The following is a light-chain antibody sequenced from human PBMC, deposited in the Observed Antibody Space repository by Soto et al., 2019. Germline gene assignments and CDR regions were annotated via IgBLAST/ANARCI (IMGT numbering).Light chain of an antibody. Sequence: QSALTQPASVSGSPGQSITISCTGTGSDVGRYNYVSWYQQYPGKAPKLTIYDVSNRPLGVSNRFSGSKSGNTASLTISGLQAEDEDDYYCCSSTSSSPYVFGTGTKLTVL. CDR1: GSDVGRYNY. CDR3: CSSTSSSPYV. V-gene: IGLV2-14*01. CDR2: DVS. J-gene: IGLJ1*01.